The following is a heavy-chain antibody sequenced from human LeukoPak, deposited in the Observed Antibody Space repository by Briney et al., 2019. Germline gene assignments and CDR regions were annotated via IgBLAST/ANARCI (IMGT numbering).Heavy chain of an antibody. CDR1: GGTFSSYA. V-gene: IGHV1-69*05. CDR2: IIPIFGTA. J-gene: IGHJ4*02. D-gene: IGHD3-22*01. CDR3: GSAYYYDSSGTY. Sequence: SVKVSCKASGGTFSSYAISWVRQAPGQGLEWMGRIIPIFGTANYAQKFQGRVTITTDESTSTAYMELSSLRSEDTAVYYCGSAYYYDSSGTYWGQGTLVTVSS.